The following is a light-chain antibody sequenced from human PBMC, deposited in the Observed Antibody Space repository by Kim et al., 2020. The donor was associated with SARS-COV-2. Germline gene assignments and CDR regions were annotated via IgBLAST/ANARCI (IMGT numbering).Light chain of an antibody. V-gene: IGLV1-44*01. J-gene: IGLJ1*01. CDR3: AAWDDSLNGPV. CDR2: SNN. CDR1: NSNIGSNT. Sequence: ELTQPPSASWTPGQRVTISCSGSNSNIGSNTVNWYQQLPGTAPKLPIYSNNQRPSGVPDRFSGSKSGTSASLAISGLQSEDEADYYCAAWDDSLNGPVFGTGTKVTVL.